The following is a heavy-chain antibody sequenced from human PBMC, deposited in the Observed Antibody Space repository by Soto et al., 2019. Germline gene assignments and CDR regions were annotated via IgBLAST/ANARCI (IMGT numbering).Heavy chain of an antibody. CDR1: GGSISSYY. CDR3: ARSPLPFLEWLLYGGWFDP. CDR2: IYYSGST. D-gene: IGHD3-3*01. V-gene: IGHV4-59*01. Sequence: SETRSLTCTVSGGSISSYYWSWIRQPPGKGLEWIGYIYYSGSTNYNPSLKSRVTISVDTSKNQFSLKLSSVTAADTAVYYCARSPLPFLEWLLYGGWFDPWGQGTLVTVSS. J-gene: IGHJ5*02.